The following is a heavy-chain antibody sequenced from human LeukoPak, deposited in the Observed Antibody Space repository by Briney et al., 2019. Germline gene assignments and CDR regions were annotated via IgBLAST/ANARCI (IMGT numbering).Heavy chain of an antibody. Sequence: ASVKVSCKASGYTFTNYDINWVRQATGQGLEWMGWMNPNSGNTGYAQNFQGRLTITRNTSINTAYMELSSLRSEDTAVYYCARVNKCSGSNCYSIDYWGQGTLVTVSS. D-gene: IGHD2-15*01. V-gene: IGHV1-8*03. CDR3: ARVNKCSGSNCYSIDY. CDR1: GYTFTNYD. CDR2: MNPNSGNT. J-gene: IGHJ4*02.